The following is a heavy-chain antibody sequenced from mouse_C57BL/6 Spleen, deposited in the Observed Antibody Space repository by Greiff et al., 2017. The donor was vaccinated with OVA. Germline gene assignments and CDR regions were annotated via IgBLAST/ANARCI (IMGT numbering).Heavy chain of an antibody. CDR3: ARRLPHYYAMDY. V-gene: IGHV1-50*01. CDR2: IDPSDIYT. CDR1: GYTFTSYW. D-gene: IGHD3-2*02. J-gene: IGHJ4*01. Sequence: QVQLQQPGAELVKPGASVKLSCKASGYTFTSYWMQWVKQRPGQGLEWIGEIDPSDIYTNYNQKFKGKATLTVDTSSSTAYMQLSSLTSEDSAVYYCARRLPHYYAMDYWGQGTSVTVSS.